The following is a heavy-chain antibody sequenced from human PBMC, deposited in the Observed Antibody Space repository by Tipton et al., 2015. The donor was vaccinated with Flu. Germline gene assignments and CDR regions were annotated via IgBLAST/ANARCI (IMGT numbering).Heavy chain of an antibody. V-gene: IGHV1-69*01. CDR3: ASDDGYNSGRDFDY. CDR2: MNPNSGNT. CDR1: GGTFSSYT. D-gene: IGHD5-24*01. J-gene: IGHJ4*02. Sequence: QSGAEVKKPGSSVKVSCKASGGTFSSYTISWVRQAPGQGLEWMGWMNPNSGNTGYAQKFQGRVTITADESTSTAYMELSSLRSEDTAVYYCASDDGYNSGRDFDYWGQGTLVTVSS.